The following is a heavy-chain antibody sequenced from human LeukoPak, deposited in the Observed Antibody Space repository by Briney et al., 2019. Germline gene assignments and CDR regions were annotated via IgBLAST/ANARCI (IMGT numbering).Heavy chain of an antibody. V-gene: IGHV1-46*01. CDR2: INPSGGST. CDR1: GYTLTGYY. J-gene: IGHJ4*02. D-gene: IGHD5-24*01. CDR3: ARDLATDGYFDY. Sequence: ASVKVSCKASGYTLTGYYMHWVRQAPGQGLEWMGIINPSGGSTSYAQKFQGRVTMTRDMSTSTVYMELSSLRSEDTAVYYCARDLATDGYFDYWGQGTLVTVSS.